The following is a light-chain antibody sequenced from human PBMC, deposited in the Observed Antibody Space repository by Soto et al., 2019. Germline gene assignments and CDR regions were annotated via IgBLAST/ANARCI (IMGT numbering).Light chain of an antibody. CDR3: QQYNNWPPWT. CDR1: QSISTK. Sequence: IVMTQSPATLSVSPGGRATLSCRASQSISTKLAWYQQKPGQAPRLLIYGASTRATGVPARFSGSGSGTEFNFTISGLQSEDFALYYCQQYNNWPPWTFGQGTKVEIK. J-gene: IGKJ1*01. CDR2: GAS. V-gene: IGKV3-15*01.